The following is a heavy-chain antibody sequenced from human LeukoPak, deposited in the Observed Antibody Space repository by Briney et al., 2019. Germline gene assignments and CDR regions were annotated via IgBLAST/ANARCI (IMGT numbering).Heavy chain of an antibody. Sequence: GGSLRLSCAASGFTFSSYAMHWVRQAPGKGLEYVSAISSNGGSTYYANSVKGRFTISRDNSKNTLYLQMNSLRAEDTAVYYCAKDAKEYYYDSSGYLYWGQGTLVTVSS. V-gene: IGHV3-64*01. CDR2: ISSNGGST. D-gene: IGHD3-22*01. CDR3: AKDAKEYYYDSSGYLY. CDR1: GFTFSSYA. J-gene: IGHJ4*02.